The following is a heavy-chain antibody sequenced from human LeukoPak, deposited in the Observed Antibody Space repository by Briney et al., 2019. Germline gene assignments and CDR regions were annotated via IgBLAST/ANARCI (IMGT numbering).Heavy chain of an antibody. CDR3: ASDCSSTSCPVVNY. Sequence: PSGTLSLTCTVSGGSIGSYYWSWIRQPPGKGLEYIGYIYNSATTNYNPSLQSRVTISADTSKNQFSLKLSSVTAADTAVYYCASDCSSTSCPVVNYWGQGTLVTVSS. D-gene: IGHD2-2*01. CDR1: GGSIGSYY. J-gene: IGHJ4*02. CDR2: IYNSATT. V-gene: IGHV4-4*08.